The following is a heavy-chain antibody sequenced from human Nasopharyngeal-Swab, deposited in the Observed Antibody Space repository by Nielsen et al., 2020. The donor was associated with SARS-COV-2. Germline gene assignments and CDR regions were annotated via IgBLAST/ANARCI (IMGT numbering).Heavy chain of an antibody. D-gene: IGHD3-3*01. CDR3: ARDRVLFWSGLIDY. CDR1: GGTFSSYA. CDR2: INPNSGGT. J-gene: IGHJ4*02. V-gene: IGHV1-2*02. Sequence: ASVQVSCKASGGTFSSYAISWVRQAPGQGLEWMGWINPNSGGTNYAQKFQGRVTMTRDTSTSTVYMELSSLRSEDTAVYYCARDRVLFWSGLIDYWGQGTLVTVSS.